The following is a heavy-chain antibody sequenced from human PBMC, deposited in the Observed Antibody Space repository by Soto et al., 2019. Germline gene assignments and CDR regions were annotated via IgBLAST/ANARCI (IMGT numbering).Heavy chain of an antibody. CDR3: ARRLEIYYTPPDY. J-gene: IGHJ4*02. CDR2: NYPGDSDT. CDR1: RYSFTNQR. V-gene: IGHV5-51*01. D-gene: IGHD3-3*01. Sequence: MQCPCQGSRYSFTNQRIVWVRKMPGKGLEWMGINYPGDSDTRYSPSFQGQVTISADKSISTAYLQWSSLKASDTAMYYCARRLEIYYTPPDYWGQGTLVSVCS.